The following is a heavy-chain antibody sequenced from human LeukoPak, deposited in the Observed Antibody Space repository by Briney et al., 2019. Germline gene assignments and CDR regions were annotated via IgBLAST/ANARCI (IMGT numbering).Heavy chain of an antibody. CDR2: INPNSGGT. CDR3: ARGRYYDSSGYKDY. J-gene: IGHJ4*02. V-gene: IGHV1-2*02. CDR1: GYTFTGYY. D-gene: IGHD3-22*01. Sequence: ASVKVSCKASGYTFTGYYMHWVRQAPGQGLEWMGWINPNSGGTNYAQKFQGRVTMTRDTPISTAYMELSRLRSDDTAVYYCARGRYYDSSGYKDYWGQGTLVTVSS.